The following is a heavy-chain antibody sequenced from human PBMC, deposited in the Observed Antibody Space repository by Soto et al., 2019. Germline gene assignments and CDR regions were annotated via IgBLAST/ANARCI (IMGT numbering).Heavy chain of an antibody. D-gene: IGHD2-15*01. CDR3: AGYCSGGSCPNFDY. CDR1: GGSFSGYY. V-gene: IGHV4-34*01. J-gene: IGHJ4*02. CDR2: INHSGST. Sequence: KASETLSLTCAVYGGSFSGYYWSWIRQPPGKGLEWIGEINHSGSTNYNPSLKSRVTISVDTSKNQFSLKLSSVTAVDTAVYYCAGYCSGGSCPNFDYWGQGTRVTVSS.